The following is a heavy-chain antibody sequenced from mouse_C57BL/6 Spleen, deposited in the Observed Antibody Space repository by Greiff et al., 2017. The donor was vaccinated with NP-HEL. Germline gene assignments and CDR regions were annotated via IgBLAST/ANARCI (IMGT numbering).Heavy chain of an antibody. V-gene: IGHV1-55*01. CDR2: IYPGSGST. Sequence: VQLQQSGAELVKPGASVKMSCKASGYTFTSYWITWVKQRPGQGLEWIGDIYPGSGSTNYNEKFKSKATLTVDTSSSTAYMQLSSLTSEDSAVYYCARGYYAHPPFAYWGQGTLVTVSA. J-gene: IGHJ3*01. D-gene: IGHD1-1*02. CDR1: GYTFTSYW. CDR3: ARGYYAHPPFAY.